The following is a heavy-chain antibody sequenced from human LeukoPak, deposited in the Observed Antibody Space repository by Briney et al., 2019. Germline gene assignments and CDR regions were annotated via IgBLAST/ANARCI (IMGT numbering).Heavy chain of an antibody. CDR2: IQYDRTNE. CDR3: AKDRCSNGIGCYYYYMEV. CDR1: AFTFSSYG. Sequence: PGGSLRLSCAASAFTFSSYGTHWVRQAPGKGLEWVAYIQYDRTNEQYAHSVKGRFRISRDNSNNILYLQMNSLRTEDTAVYYCAKDRCSNGIGCYYYYMEVWGKGTTVTISS. V-gene: IGHV3-30*02. J-gene: IGHJ6*03. D-gene: IGHD2-8*01.